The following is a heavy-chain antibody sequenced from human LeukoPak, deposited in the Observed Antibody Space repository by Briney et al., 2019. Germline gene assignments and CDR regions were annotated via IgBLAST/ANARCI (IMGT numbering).Heavy chain of an antibody. CDR2: ISGSGGST. D-gene: IGHD4-17*01. CDR3: ARSTTVTTCFDY. V-gene: IGHV3-23*01. J-gene: IGHJ4*02. Sequence: GGSLRLSCAASGFTFRSSAMNWVRQAPGKGLEWVSAISGSGGSTYSADSVKGRFTISRDNSKHTLYLQMNSLRAEDTAVYYCARSTTVTTCFDYWGQGTLVTVSS. CDR1: GFTFRSSA.